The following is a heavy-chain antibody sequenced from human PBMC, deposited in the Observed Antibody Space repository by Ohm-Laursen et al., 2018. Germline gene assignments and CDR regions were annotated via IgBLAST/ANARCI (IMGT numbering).Heavy chain of an antibody. V-gene: IGHV4-59*01. CDR3: ARALGGYPISYYYGMDV. CDR1: GGYISSYY. Sequence: GTLSLTCTVSGGYISSYYWSWIRQPPGKGLEWIGYIYYSGSTNYNPSLKIRVTISVDTSKNQFSLKLSSVTAADTAVYYCARALGGYPISYYYGMDVWGQGTTVTVSS. CDR2: IYYSGST. J-gene: IGHJ6*02. D-gene: IGHD7-27*01.